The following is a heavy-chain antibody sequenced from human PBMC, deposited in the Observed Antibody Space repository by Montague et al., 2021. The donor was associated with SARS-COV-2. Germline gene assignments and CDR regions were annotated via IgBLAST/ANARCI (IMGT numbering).Heavy chain of an antibody. Sequence: SLRLSCAASGFTFSSYAMHWVRQAPGKGLEWVAVISYDGSNKYYADSVKGRFTISRDNSKNTLYLQMNSLRAEDTAVYYCARDPDSKSYSSDAFDIWGQGTMVTVSS. V-gene: IGHV3-30-3*01. CDR2: ISYDGSNK. D-gene: IGHD1-26*01. CDR1: GFTFSSYA. J-gene: IGHJ3*02. CDR3: ARDPDSKSYSSDAFDI.